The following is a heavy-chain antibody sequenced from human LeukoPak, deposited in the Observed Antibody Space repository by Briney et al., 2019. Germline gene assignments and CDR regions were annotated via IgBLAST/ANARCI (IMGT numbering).Heavy chain of an antibody. CDR1: GLFVSSNY. CDR3: ATKFDF. V-gene: IGHV3-53*01. J-gene: IGHJ4*02. CDR2: IYAAGST. Sequence: GGSLRLSCAVSGLFVSSNYMTWVRQAPGKGLEWVSSIYAAGSTYYADSVKGRFTISRDNSKNTLYLHMNSLTAEDTAMYYCATKFDFWGQGTLVTVSS.